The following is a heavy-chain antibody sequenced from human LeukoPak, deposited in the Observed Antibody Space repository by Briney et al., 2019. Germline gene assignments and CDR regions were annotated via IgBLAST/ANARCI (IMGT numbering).Heavy chain of an antibody. D-gene: IGHD6-13*01. J-gene: IGHJ4*02. CDR1: GNSFTSYW. V-gene: IGHV5-51*01. Sequence: GESLKISCKGSGNSFTSYWIGWVRQMPGKGLEWMGIIYPGDSDTRYSPSFQGQVTISADKSISTAYLQWSSLKASDTAMYYCARQIAASTTSYYFDYWGQGTLVTVSS. CDR2: IYPGDSDT. CDR3: ARQIAASTTSYYFDY.